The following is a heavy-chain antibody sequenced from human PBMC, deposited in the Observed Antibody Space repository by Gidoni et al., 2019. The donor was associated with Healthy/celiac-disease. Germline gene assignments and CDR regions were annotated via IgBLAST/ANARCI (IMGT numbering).Heavy chain of an antibody. J-gene: IGHJ5*02. CDR1: GGSISSYY. V-gene: IGHV4-59*01. CDR3: ARVTENLTIFGS. Sequence: QVQLQESGPGLVKPSETLSLTCTVSGGSISSYYWSWIRQPPGKGLEWIGYIYYSGSTNYNPSLKSRVTISVDTSKNQFSLKLSSVTAADTAVYYCARVTENLTIFGSWGQGTLVTVSS. CDR2: IYYSGST. D-gene: IGHD3-3*01.